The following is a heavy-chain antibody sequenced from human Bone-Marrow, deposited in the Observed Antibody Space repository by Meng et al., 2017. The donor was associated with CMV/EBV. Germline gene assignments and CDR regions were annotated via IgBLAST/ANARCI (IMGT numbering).Heavy chain of an antibody. D-gene: IGHD1-26*01. Sequence: GGSLRLSCAASGFTVSTNYMSWVRQAPGKGLDWVSVIYSGGSTYYADSVKGRFTISRDNSKNTMYLQMNSLRAEDTAVYYCARENTGSYYFDYWGQGTLVTVSS. CDR3: ARENTGSYYFDY. J-gene: IGHJ4*02. CDR2: IYSGGST. V-gene: IGHV3-53*01. CDR1: GFTVSTNY.